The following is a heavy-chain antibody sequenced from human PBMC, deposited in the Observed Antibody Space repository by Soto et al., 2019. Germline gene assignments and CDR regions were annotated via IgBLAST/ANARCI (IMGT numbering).Heavy chain of an antibody. CDR2: ISGYNGNT. CDR1: GYTFFSYG. V-gene: IGHV1-18*01. CDR3: ARKSSSSSWFDP. Sequence: ASVKVSCKTSGYTFFSYGISWVRQAPGQGLEWMGWISGYNGNTNYAQKFQARVTMTADTSTRTAYMELRSLRSDDTAFYYCARKSSSSSWFDPWGQGTLVTVSS. J-gene: IGHJ5*02. D-gene: IGHD6-6*01.